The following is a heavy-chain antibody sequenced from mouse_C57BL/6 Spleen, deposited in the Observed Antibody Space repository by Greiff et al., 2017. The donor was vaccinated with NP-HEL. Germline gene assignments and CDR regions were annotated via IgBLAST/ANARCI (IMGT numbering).Heavy chain of an antibody. CDR1: GYAFSSSW. Sequence: QVQLQQSGPELVKPGASVKISCKASGYAFSSSWMNWVKQRPGKGLEWIGRIYPGDGDTNYNGKFKGKATLTADKSSSTAYMQLSSLTSEDSAVYFCAGAYGYDGFDYWGQGTTLTVSS. CDR3: AGAYGYDGFDY. J-gene: IGHJ2*01. D-gene: IGHD2-2*01. V-gene: IGHV1-82*01. CDR2: IYPGDGDT.